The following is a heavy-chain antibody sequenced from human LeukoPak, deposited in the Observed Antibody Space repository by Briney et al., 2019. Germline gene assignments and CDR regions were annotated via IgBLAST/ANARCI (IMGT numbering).Heavy chain of an antibody. V-gene: IGHV1-2*04. CDR2: INPNSGGT. CDR1: GYTFTGYY. D-gene: IGHD2-2*01. Sequence: ASVKVSCKASGYTFTGYYMHWVRQAPGQGLEWMGWINPNSGGTNYAQKFQGWVTMTRDTSISTAYMELSRLRSDDTAVYYCARGGIVVVPAAISWFDYWGQGTLVTVSS. J-gene: IGHJ4*02. CDR3: ARGGIVVVPAAISWFDY.